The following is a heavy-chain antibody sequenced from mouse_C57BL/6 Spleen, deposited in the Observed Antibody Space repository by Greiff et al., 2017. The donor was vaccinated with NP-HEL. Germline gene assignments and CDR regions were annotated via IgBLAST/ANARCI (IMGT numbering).Heavy chain of an antibody. V-gene: IGHV1-81*01. CDR1: GYPFTSYG. CDR2: IYPRSGNT. CDR3: ARDSKAWFAY. Sequence: QVQLQQSGAELARPGASVKLSWKASGYPFTSYGISWVKQRTGQGLEWIGEIYPRSGNTYYNEKFKGKATLTADKSSSTAYMELRSLTSDDSAVYVSARDSKAWFAYWGQGTLVTVSA. J-gene: IGHJ3*01.